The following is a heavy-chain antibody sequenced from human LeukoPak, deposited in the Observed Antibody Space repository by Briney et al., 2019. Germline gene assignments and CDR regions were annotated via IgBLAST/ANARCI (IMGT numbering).Heavy chain of an antibody. Sequence: PGGSLRLSCAASGFTFSSYWIHWVRQAPGKGLVWVSRIDIDGSSTTYADSVKGRFTISRDNAKNTLYLQMNNLRAEDTAVYYCARDRPHNWIHLWGQGTLVTVSS. V-gene: IGHV3-74*01. CDR2: IDIDGSST. CDR1: GFTFSSYW. CDR3: ARDRPHNWIHL. J-gene: IGHJ5*02.